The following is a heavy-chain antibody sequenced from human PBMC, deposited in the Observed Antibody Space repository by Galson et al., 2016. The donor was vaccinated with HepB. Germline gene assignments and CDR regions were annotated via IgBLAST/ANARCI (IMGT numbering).Heavy chain of an antibody. CDR1: GITFSTSE. J-gene: IGHJ4*02. V-gene: IGHV3-48*03. CDR3: ARGFGGSGSPGY. CDR2: IRDLDGNI. Sequence: SLRLSCAASGITFSTSEMSWVRQAPGKGLEWVSYIRDLDGNIYYADSVKGRFTLSRDYTKNSFYMQTNSLRAEDTAIYYCARGFGGSGSPGYWGQGTLVTVSS. D-gene: IGHD3-10*01.